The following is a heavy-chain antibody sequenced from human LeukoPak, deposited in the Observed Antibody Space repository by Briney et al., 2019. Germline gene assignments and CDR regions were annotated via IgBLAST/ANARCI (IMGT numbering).Heavy chain of an antibody. CDR1: GGSISSHY. CDR2: IHNSGSS. D-gene: IGHD2-2*01. V-gene: IGHV4-59*08. Sequence: SETLSLTCTVSGGSISSHYWSWIRQPPGKGLEWNGYIHNSGSSNYNPSLNSRVTISVYTSKNQFSLSLSSVTAADTAVYYCARNKLTRVIDYWGQGTLVTVAS. CDR3: ARNKLTRVIDY. J-gene: IGHJ4*02.